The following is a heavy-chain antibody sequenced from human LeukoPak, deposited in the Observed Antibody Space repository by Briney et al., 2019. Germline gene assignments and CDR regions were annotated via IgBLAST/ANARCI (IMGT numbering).Heavy chain of an antibody. V-gene: IGHV3-30*18. CDR3: AEGTYSAYNSGCAY. J-gene: IGHJ4*02. D-gene: IGHD5-12*01. Sequence: PGRSLRLSCAASGFTFSSFGMHWVRQAPGKGLEWVAGISYDGSSKYYADSVKGRFTISRDNSRNTLYLQMNSLRAEDTALYYCAEGTYSAYNSGCAYWGQGTLVTVSS. CDR1: GFTFSSFG. CDR2: ISYDGSSK.